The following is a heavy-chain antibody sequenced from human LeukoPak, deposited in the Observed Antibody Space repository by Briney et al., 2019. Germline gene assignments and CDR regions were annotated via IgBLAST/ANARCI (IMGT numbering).Heavy chain of an antibody. Sequence: PSETLSLTCTVSGGSVSSGSYSWTWIRQPPGKGLEWIGYVYYSGSTNYNPSLKSRLTISVDTSKNQFSLKLRSVTAADTAVYYCARGYHYDQNWLDPWGQGTLVTVSS. V-gene: IGHV4-61*01. CDR3: ARGYHYDQNWLDP. CDR1: GGSVSSGSYS. J-gene: IGHJ5*02. CDR2: VYYSGST. D-gene: IGHD3-22*01.